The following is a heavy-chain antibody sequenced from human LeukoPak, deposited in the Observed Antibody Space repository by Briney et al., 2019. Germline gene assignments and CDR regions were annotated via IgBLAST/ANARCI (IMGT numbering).Heavy chain of an antibody. Sequence: VALVKVSCKASGYTFTSYGISWVRQAPGQGLEWMGWISAYNGNTNYAQKLQGRVTMTTDTSTSTAYMELRSLRSDDTAVYYCARDFFHGHCGGLSCFLLDYWGQGSLVTVSS. J-gene: IGHJ4*02. CDR2: ISAYNGNT. CDR1: GYTFTSYG. CDR3: ARDFFHGHCGGLSCFLLDY. D-gene: IGHD2-15*01. V-gene: IGHV1-18*01.